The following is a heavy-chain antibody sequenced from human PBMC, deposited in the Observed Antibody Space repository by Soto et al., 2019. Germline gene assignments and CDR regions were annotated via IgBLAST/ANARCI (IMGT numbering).Heavy chain of an antibody. CDR1: ASIFKGHG. CDR2: IRYDGSDE. CDR3: ARDGVGATTFFGFLDY. J-gene: IGHJ4*02. V-gene: IGHV3-33*08. Sequence: GGSLRLSCAASASIFKGHGMHWVRQVPGKGLEWVAIIRYDGSDEHYGDSVEGRFTISRDNSKNMLYLQMNSLRAQDTAVYYCARDGVGATTFFGFLDYWGQGTLVTVSS. D-gene: IGHD1-26*01.